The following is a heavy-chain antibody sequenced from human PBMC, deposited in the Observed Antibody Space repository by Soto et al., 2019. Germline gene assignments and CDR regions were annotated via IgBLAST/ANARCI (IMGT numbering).Heavy chain of an antibody. CDR2: INHSGST. CDR1: GGSFSGYY. D-gene: IGHD3-10*01. V-gene: IGHV4-34*01. Sequence: LSLTCAVYGGSFSGYYWSWIRQPPGKGLEWIGEINHSGSTNYNPSLKSRVTISVDTSKNQFSLKLSSVTAADTAVYYCARTRRYGSGSYYGMDVWGQGTTVTVSS. CDR3: ARTRRYGSGSYYGMDV. J-gene: IGHJ6*02.